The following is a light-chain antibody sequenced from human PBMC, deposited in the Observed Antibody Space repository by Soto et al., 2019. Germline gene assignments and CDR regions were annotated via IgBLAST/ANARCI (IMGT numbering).Light chain of an antibody. CDR1: QSVSSSY. Sequence: IVLTQSPGTLSLSPGERATLSCRASQSVSSSYLAWYQQKPGQAPRLLIYGASSRATGIPDRFSGSGSGTDFTLTISRLEPEDFAVYYCQQYGSSPSWTVGQGTKVDIK. V-gene: IGKV3-20*01. CDR2: GAS. J-gene: IGKJ1*01. CDR3: QQYGSSPSWT.